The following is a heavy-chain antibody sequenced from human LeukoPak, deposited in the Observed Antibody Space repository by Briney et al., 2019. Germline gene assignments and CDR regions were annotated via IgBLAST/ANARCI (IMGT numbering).Heavy chain of an antibody. D-gene: IGHD2-2*01. V-gene: IGHV1-69*01. CDR2: IIPIFGTA. CDR3: ARDRGLGYCSSTSCYGVYNWFDP. CDR1: GGTFSSYA. Sequence: ASVKVSCKASGGTFSSYAISWVRQAPGQGPEWMGGIIPIFGTANYAQKFQGRVTITADESTSTAYMELSSLRSEDTAVYYCARDRGLGYCSSTSCYGVYNWFDPWGQGTLVTVSS. J-gene: IGHJ5*02.